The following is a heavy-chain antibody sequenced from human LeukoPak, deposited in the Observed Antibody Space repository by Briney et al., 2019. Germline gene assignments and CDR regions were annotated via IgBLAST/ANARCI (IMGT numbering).Heavy chain of an antibody. CDR1: GFTFSSYA. CDR2: ISYDGSNK. V-gene: IGHV3-30*04. Sequence: GGSLRLSCAASGFTFSSYAMHWVRQAPGKGLEWVAVISYDGSNKYYADSVKGRFTISRDNSKNTLYLQMNSLRAEDTAVYYCARSVPGIAAAGIYDYWGQGTLVTVSS. J-gene: IGHJ4*02. CDR3: ARSVPGIAAAGIYDY. D-gene: IGHD6-13*01.